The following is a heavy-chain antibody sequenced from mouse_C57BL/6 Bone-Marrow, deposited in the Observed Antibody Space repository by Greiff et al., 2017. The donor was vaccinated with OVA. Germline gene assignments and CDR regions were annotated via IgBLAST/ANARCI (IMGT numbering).Heavy chain of an antibody. J-gene: IGHJ1*03. CDR1: GYTFTSYW. V-gene: IGHV1-64*01. CDR3: ARSGTLCWYFDV. Sequence: VQLQQPGAELVKPGASVKLSCKASGYTFTSYWMHWVKQRPGQGLEWIGMIHPNSGSTNYKEKFKSKATLTVDKSSSTAYMQLSSLTSEDSAVYYCARSGTLCWYFDVWGTGTTVTVSS. CDR2: IHPNSGST. D-gene: IGHD3-1*01.